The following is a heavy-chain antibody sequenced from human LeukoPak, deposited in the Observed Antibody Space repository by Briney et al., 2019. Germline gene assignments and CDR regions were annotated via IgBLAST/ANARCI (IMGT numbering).Heavy chain of an antibody. CDR1: GYTFTSYY. J-gene: IGHJ6*02. CDR2: INPSGGST. V-gene: IGHV1-46*01. Sequence: VASVKVSCKASGYTFTSYYMHWVRQAPGQGLEWVGIINPSGGSTSYAQKFQGRVTMTRDTSTSTVYMELSSLRSEDTAVYYCARDLAGYSYGGYYYYGMDVWGQGTTVTVSS. D-gene: IGHD5-18*01. CDR3: ARDLAGYSYGGYYYYGMDV.